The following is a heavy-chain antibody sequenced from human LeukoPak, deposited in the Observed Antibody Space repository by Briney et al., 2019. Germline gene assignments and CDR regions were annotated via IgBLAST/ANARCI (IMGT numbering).Heavy chain of an antibody. Sequence: ASVKVSCKASGGTFSSYAISWVRQAPGQGLEWMGGIIPIFGTANYAQKFQGRVTITADESTSTAYRELSSLRSEDTAVYYCAGGGIVVSKPLGYFDYWGQGTLVTVSS. CDR2: IIPIFGTA. J-gene: IGHJ4*02. D-gene: IGHD2-15*01. V-gene: IGHV1-69*13. CDR3: AGGGIVVSKPLGYFDY. CDR1: GGTFSSYA.